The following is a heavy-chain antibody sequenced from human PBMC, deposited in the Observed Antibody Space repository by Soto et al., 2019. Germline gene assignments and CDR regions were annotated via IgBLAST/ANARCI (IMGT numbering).Heavy chain of an antibody. CDR3: SRVGRSFDWLLDY. D-gene: IGHD3-9*01. V-gene: IGHV1-69*13. Sequence: GASVKVSCKASGGTFSTNTISWVRQAPGQGLEWMGGIIPILDATNYAQMFQGRVTITADESTSTAYMELSSLRSVDTAVYYCSRVGRSFDWLLDYWGQGTLVTVSS. CDR1: GGTFSTNT. J-gene: IGHJ4*02. CDR2: IIPILDAT.